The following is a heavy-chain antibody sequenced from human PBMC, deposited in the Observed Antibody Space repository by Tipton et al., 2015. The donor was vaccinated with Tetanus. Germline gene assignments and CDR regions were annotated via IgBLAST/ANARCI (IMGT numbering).Heavy chain of an antibody. J-gene: IGHJ4*02. CDR1: GASISSNTYY. CDR3: ARDGDTSGHYGIFDS. V-gene: IGHV4-39*02. D-gene: IGHD3-22*01. Sequence: TLSLTCTVSGASISSNTYYWGWIRQPPGKGLEWIASVSYSGSTYYNPSLKSRVTMSLDTSKNQFSVRLTSVTAADTAVYYCARDGDTSGHYGIFDSWGQGTLLIVSS. CDR2: VSYSGST.